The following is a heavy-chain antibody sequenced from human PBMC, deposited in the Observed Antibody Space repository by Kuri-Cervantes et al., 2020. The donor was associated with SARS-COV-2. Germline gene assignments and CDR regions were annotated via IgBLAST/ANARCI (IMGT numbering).Heavy chain of an antibody. J-gene: IGHJ6*02. CDR2: IKQDGSEK. V-gene: IGHV3-7*01. Sequence: GESLKISCAASGFTFSGHWIHWVRQAPGKGLEWVANIKQDGSEKYYVDSVKGRFTISRDNGKNTLYLQMNSLRAEDTAVYYCARVDSGYDNVLNYYYYYYGMDVWGQGTTVTVSS. D-gene: IGHD5-12*01. CDR1: GFTFSGHW. CDR3: ARVDSGYDNVLNYYYYYYGMDV.